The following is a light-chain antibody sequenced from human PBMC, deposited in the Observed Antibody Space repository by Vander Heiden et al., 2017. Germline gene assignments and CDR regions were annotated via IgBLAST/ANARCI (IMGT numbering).Light chain of an antibody. J-gene: IGLJ1*01. CDR1: SSDVGGYNY. CDR3: SSYTSSSTLPSYV. CDR2: VVS. V-gene: IGLV2-14*01. Sequence: QSALTQPASVSGSPGQSITISCTGTSSDVGGYNYVSWYQQHPGKAPKLMIFVVSNRPSGVSNRFSGSKSGNTASLTISGLQAEDEADDYCSSYTSSSTLPSYVFGTGTKVTVL.